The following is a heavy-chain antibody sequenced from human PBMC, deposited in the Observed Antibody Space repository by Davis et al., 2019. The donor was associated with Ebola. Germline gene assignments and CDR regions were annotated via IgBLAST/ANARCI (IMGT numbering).Heavy chain of an antibody. CDR2: IYHSGST. V-gene: IGHV4-4*02. J-gene: IGHJ4*02. CDR1: GGSISSSNW. Sequence: MPSETLSLTCAVSGGSISSSNWWSWVRQPPGKGLEWIGEIYHSGSTNYNPSLKSRVTISVDTSKNQFSLKLSSVTAADTAVYYCARGYGDYYFDYWGQGTLVTVSS. D-gene: IGHD4-17*01. CDR3: ARGYGDYYFDY.